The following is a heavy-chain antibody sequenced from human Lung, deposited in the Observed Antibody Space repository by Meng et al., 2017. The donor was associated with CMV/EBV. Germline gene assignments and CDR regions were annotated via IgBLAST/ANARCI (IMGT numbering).Heavy chain of an antibody. CDR1: GFTFSAFA. CDR3: AKDRNIVTTSFDS. D-gene: IGHD5-12*01. J-gene: IGHJ4*02. CDR2: VSGSGDNR. V-gene: IGHV3-23*01. Sequence: GEXXKISCAASGFTFSAFAMSWVRQAPGKGLEWVSSVSGSGDNRYYADSVKGRFTMSRDNSKKTLYLEMNSLRAEDTALYYCAKDRNIVTTSFDSWGQGTXVTVSS.